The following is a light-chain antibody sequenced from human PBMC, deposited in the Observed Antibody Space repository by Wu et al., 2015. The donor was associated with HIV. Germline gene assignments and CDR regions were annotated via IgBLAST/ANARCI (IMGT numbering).Light chain of an antibody. J-gene: IGKJ2*03. CDR1: QSVSNN. V-gene: IGKV3-20*01. Sequence: EIVMTQSPATLSVSPGERATLSCRASQSVSNNLVWYQQKPGQAPRLLIYGASSRATGIPDRFSGSGSGTDFTLTISRLEPEDFAVYYCQQYGSSPYSFGQGTKLEIK. CDR3: QQYGSSPYS. CDR2: GAS.